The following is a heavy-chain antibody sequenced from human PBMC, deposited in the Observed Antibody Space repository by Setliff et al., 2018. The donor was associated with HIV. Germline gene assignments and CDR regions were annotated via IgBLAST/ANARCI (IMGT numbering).Heavy chain of an antibody. CDR2: VDPKNGDT. V-gene: IGHV1-69-2*01. J-gene: IGHJ4*02. CDR3: ARQGRGLIAAVDY. D-gene: IGHD6-13*01. CDR1: GYTFTDYY. Sequence: ASVKVSCKASGYTFTDYYMHWVQQAPAKGLEWMGRVDPKNGDTIYAEKLRGRVTITADTSTDTAYMELGSLRPEDTAVYYCARQGRGLIAAVDYWGQGTLVTVSS.